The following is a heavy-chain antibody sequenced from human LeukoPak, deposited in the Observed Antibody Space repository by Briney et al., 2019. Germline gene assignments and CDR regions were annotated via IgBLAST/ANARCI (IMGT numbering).Heavy chain of an antibody. V-gene: IGHV3-23*01. Sequence: GGSLRLSCAASGFTFSSYAMSWVRQAPGKGLEWASAISGSGGSTYYADSVKGRFTISRDNSKNTLYLQMNSLRAEDTAVYYCARDLQGSGYDATVDYWGQGTLVTVSS. D-gene: IGHD5-12*01. CDR2: ISGSGGST. CDR3: ARDLQGSGYDATVDY. J-gene: IGHJ4*02. CDR1: GFTFSSYA.